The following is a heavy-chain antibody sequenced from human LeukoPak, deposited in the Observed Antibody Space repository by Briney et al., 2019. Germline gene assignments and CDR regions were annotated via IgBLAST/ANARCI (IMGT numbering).Heavy chain of an antibody. CDR3: ARLVVVAANFRHNRFDP. D-gene: IGHD2-15*01. V-gene: IGHV4-59*01. CDR1: GGSISSYY. CDR2: IYYSGST. Sequence: SETLSLTCTVSGGSISSYYWSWIRQPPGKGLEWIGYIYYSGSTNYNPSLKSRVTISVDTSKNQFSLKLSSVTAADTAVYYCARLVVVAANFRHNRFDPWGQGTLVTVSS. J-gene: IGHJ5*02.